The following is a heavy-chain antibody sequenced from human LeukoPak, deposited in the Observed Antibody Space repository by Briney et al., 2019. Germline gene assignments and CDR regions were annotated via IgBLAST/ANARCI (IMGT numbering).Heavy chain of an antibody. CDR3: ARRRITMVRGVINWFDP. CDR1: GGSFSGYY. V-gene: IGHV4-34*01. Sequence: PSGTLSLTCAVYGGSFSGYYWNWVRQPPGKGLEWIGETDHGGSAKYNPSLKSRATISVDTSTNQFSLKLSSVPAADTAVYYCARRRITMVRGVINWFDPWGQGTLVTVSS. D-gene: IGHD3-10*01. J-gene: IGHJ5*02. CDR2: TDHGGSA.